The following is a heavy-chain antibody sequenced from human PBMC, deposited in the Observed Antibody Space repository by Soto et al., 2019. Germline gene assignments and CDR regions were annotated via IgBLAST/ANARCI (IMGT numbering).Heavy chain of an antibody. CDR3: AKDRIVATILNYYYGMDV. Sequence: GSLRLSCAASGFTFSSYAMSWVRQAPGKGLEWVSAISGSGGSTYYADSVKGRFTISRDNSKNTLYLQRNSLRAEDTAVYYCAKDRIVATILNYYYGMDVWGQGTTVTVSS. D-gene: IGHD5-12*01. CDR2: ISGSGGST. CDR1: GFTFSSYA. J-gene: IGHJ6*02. V-gene: IGHV3-23*01.